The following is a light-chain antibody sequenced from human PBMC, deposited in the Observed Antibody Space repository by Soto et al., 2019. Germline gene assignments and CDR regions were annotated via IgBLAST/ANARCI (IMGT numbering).Light chain of an antibody. CDR3: QQYENLPT. CDR1: QNINNY. Sequence: DIKMSMSASSLSASVGDRVTXXCQASQNINNYLNWYQQKPGRAPKLLIYDASNLEAGVPSRFRGSGSGTDFTFTISRLQPEDIATYYCQQYENLPTFGQGTRLEIK. CDR2: DAS. J-gene: IGKJ5*01. V-gene: IGKV1-33*01.